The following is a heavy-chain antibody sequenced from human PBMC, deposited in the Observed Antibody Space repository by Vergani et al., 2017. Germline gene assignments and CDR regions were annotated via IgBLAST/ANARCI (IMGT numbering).Heavy chain of an antibody. CDR2: ISSSGSTI. D-gene: IGHD3-16*02. J-gene: IGHJ5*02. CDR3: ARELSLNWFDP. V-gene: IGHV3-48*03. Sequence: EVQLVESGGGLVQPGGSLRLSCAASGFTFSSYEMNWVRQAPGKGLEWVSYISSSGSTIYYADSVKGRFTISRDNAKNSLYLQMNSLRAEDTAVYYCARELSLNWFDPWGQGTLVTVSS. CDR1: GFTFSSYE.